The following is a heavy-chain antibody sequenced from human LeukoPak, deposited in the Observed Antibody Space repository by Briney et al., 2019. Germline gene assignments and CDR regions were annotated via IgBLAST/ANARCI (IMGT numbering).Heavy chain of an antibody. CDR1: GYTFTSYY. V-gene: IGHV1-2*02. CDR2: INPNSGGT. Sequence: ASVKVSCKASGYTFTSYYMHWVRQAPGQGLEWMGWINPNSGGTNYAQKFQGRVTMTRDTSISTAYMELSRLRSDDTAVYYCAILGGYCSSTSCYEDSYYYYYYYMDVWGKGTTVTVSS. D-gene: IGHD2-2*01. J-gene: IGHJ6*03. CDR3: AILGGYCSSTSCYEDSYYYYYYYMDV.